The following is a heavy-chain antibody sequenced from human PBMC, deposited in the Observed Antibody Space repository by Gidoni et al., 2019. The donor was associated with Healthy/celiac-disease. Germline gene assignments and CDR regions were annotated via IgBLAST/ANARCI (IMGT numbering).Heavy chain of an antibody. CDR3: ARYPERTHLPYSSSPHYYYYGMDV. Sequence: EVQLVESGGGLVKPGGSLRLTCAAPGCTFSSYSMNWVRPALGQGKGLALVSSIRSSGRTIYYADSVKGRFTISRDNAKNSLYLQMNSLRAEDTAVYYCARYPERTHLPYSSSPHYYYYGMDVWGQGTTVTVSS. CDR2: IRSSGRTI. J-gene: IGHJ6*02. D-gene: IGHD6-6*01. CDR1: GCTFSSYS. V-gene: IGHV3-21*01.